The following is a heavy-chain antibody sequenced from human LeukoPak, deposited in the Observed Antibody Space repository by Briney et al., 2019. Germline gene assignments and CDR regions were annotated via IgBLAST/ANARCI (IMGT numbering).Heavy chain of an antibody. CDR3: VVVVEPPDSDGFDV. CDR2: INADGSTA. D-gene: IGHD1-14*01. J-gene: IGHJ3*01. Sequence: GGSLRLSCAASGFAFGNSWVHWVRQAPGKGLVWVSLINADGSTATYADSVKGRFTISRDNARNTLSLQMNSLTIEDTAVYYCVVVVEPPDSDGFDVWGQGTMITVSS. CDR1: GFAFGNSW. V-gene: IGHV3-74*01.